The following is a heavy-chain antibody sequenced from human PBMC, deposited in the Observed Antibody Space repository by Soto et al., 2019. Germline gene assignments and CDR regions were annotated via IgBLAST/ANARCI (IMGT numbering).Heavy chain of an antibody. Sequence: GASVKVSCKASGGTFNSNAMSWARQAPGQGLEWIEWISAYNGKTNYAQKLQGRVTMTTDTSTSTAYMELRSLRSDDTAVYYCAREGTGTTRLYYYYGMDVWGQGTTVTVSS. CDR1: GGTFNSNA. D-gene: IGHD1-1*01. CDR3: AREGTGTTRLYYYYGMDV. J-gene: IGHJ6*02. CDR2: ISAYNGKT. V-gene: IGHV1-18*01.